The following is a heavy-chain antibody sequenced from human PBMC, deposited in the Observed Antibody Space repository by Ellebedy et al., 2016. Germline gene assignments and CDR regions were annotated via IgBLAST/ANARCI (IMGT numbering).Heavy chain of an antibody. V-gene: IGHV1-2*02. CDR1: GYTFTGYY. Sequence: ASVKVSCXASGYTFTGYYMHWVRQAPGQGLEWMGWINPNSGGTNYAQKFQGRVTMTRDTSISTAYMDLSSLRSDDTAVYYCARDLWLTGYDYWGQGTLVTVSS. CDR2: INPNSGGT. CDR3: ARDLWLTGYDY. J-gene: IGHJ4*02. D-gene: IGHD3-9*01.